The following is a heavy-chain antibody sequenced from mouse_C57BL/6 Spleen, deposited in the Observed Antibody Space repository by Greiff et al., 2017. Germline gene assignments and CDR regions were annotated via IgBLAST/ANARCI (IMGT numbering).Heavy chain of an antibody. CDR2: IYPRDGST. J-gene: IGHJ2*01. Sequence: VQLQQSDAELVKPGASVKISCKVSGYTFTDHTIHWMKQRPEQGLEWIGYIYPRDGSTKYNEKFKSKATLTVDTSSSTAYMQLSSLTSEDSAVYYCARRRPHSSGYLDYWGQGTTLTVSS. V-gene: IGHV1-78*01. D-gene: IGHD3-2*02. CDR1: GYTFTDHT. CDR3: ARRRPHSSGYLDY.